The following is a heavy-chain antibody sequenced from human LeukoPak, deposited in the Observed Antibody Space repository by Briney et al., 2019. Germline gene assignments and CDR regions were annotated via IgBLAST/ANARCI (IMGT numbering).Heavy chain of an antibody. Sequence: SETLSLTCAVYGGSFSGYYWSWIRQPPGKGLEWIGEINHSGSTNYNPSLKSRVTISVDTSKNQFSLKLSSVTAADTAVYYCARGAVTNYYYYYMDVWGKGTTVTVSS. J-gene: IGHJ6*03. CDR3: ARGAVTNYYYYYMDV. CDR2: INHSGST. V-gene: IGHV4-34*01. CDR1: GGSFSGYY. D-gene: IGHD4-11*01.